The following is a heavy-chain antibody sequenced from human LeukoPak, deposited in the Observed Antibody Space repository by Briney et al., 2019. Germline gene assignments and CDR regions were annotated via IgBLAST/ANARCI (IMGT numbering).Heavy chain of an antibody. CDR1: GFTFSSYA. CDR3: AEDEGLVHENWFDP. CDR2: ISGSGGST. J-gene: IGHJ5*02. Sequence: GGSLRLSCAASGFTFSSYAMSWVRQAPGKGLEWVSAISGSGGSTYYADSVKGRFTISRDNSKNTLYLQMNSLRAEDTAVYYCAEDEGLVHENWFDPWGQGTLVTVSS. V-gene: IGHV3-23*01. D-gene: IGHD3-10*01.